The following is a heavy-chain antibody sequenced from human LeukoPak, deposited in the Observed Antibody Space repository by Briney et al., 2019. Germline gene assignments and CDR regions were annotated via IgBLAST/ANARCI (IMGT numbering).Heavy chain of an antibody. J-gene: IGHJ6*02. V-gene: IGHV1-46*01. CDR3: VRDLSTVGGDYYVLDV. CDR1: GYTFSNHY. CDR2: INPTGGST. Sequence: ASVKVSCKASGYTFSNHYMHWVRQAPGQGLEWMGIINPTGGSTNYAQKFQGRVTMTRDTSTSTVYMDLSSLRSEDTAVYYCVRDLSTVGGDYYVLDVWGQGTTVTVSS. D-gene: IGHD4-23*01.